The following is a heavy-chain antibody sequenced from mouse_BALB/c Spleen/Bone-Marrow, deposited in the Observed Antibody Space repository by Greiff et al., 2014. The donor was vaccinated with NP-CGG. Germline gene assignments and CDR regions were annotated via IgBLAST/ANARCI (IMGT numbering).Heavy chain of an antibody. J-gene: IGHJ3*01. D-gene: IGHD4-1*01. CDR2: IWAGGST. CDR1: GFPLTNYG. CDR3: AREGGTGFAS. V-gene: IGHV2-9*02. Sequence: VKLQESGPGLVAPSQSLSITCTVSGFPLTNYGVHWVRQPPGKGLEWLGVIWAGGSTNYNSALMSRLSISKDNSKSQVFLQMNSLQTDDTAMYYCAREGGTGFASWGQGTLVTVSA.